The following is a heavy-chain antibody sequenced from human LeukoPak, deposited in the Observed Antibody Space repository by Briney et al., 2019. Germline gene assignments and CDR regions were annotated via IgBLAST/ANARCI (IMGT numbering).Heavy chain of an antibody. CDR3: ARDISYYDSSPRGY. CDR1: GFTFSSYE. Sequence: GGSLRLSCAASGFTFSSYEMNWVRQAPGKGLEWVSYISSSGSTIYYADSVKGRFTISRDNAKNSLYLQMNSLRAEDTAVYYCARDISYYDSSPRGYWGQGTLVTVSS. CDR2: ISSSGSTI. V-gene: IGHV3-48*03. D-gene: IGHD3-22*01. J-gene: IGHJ4*02.